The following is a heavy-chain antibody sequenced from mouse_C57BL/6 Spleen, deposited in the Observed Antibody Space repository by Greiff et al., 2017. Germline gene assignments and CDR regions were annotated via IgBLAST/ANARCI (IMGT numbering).Heavy chain of an antibody. J-gene: IGHJ4*01. V-gene: IGHV1-76*01. CDR3: ARGGVYDYDVRDAMDY. Sequence: QVQLQQSGAELVRPGASVKLSCKASGYTFTDYYINWVKQRPGQGLEWIARIYPGSGNTYYNEKFKGKATLTAEKSSSTAYMQLSSLTSEDSAVYFCARGGVYDYDVRDAMDYWGQGTSVTVSS. CDR2: IYPGSGNT. CDR1: GYTFTDYY. D-gene: IGHD2-4*01.